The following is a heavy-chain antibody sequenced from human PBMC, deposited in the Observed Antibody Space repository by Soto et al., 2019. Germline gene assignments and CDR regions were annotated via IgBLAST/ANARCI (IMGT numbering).Heavy chain of an antibody. J-gene: IGHJ6*02. Sequence: QVQLVQSGAEVKKPGASVKVSCKASGYTFTSYDINWVRQATGQGLEWMGWMNPNSGKTGYAQKFQSRVTMTRNPSISTAYMELSSLRSEDTAVYYCARRGYSSSWYYYYYYGMDVWGQGTTVTVSS. CDR1: GYTFTSYD. CDR2: MNPNSGKT. D-gene: IGHD6-13*01. V-gene: IGHV1-8*01. CDR3: ARRGYSSSWYYYYYYGMDV.